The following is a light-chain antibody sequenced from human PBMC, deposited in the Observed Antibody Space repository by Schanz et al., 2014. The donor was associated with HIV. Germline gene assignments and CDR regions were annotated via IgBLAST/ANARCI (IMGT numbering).Light chain of an antibody. J-gene: IGLJ2*01. CDR2: END. Sequence: FMLTQPHSVSASPGKTITISCTRSSGYIGSRFVQWYQSRPGSAPSVVIYENDHRPSGVPDRFSGSIDISSNSASLTISGLETEDEADYFCQSYDDRDHVVFGGGTKLTVL. V-gene: IGLV6-57*03. CDR3: QSYDDRDHVV. CDR1: SGYIGSRF.